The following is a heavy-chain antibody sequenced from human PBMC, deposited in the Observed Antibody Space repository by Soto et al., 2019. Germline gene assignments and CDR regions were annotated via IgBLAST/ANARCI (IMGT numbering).Heavy chain of an antibody. Sequence: GGSLRLSCAASGFTFSSYSMNWVRQAPGKGLEWVSSISSSSSYIYYADSVKGRFTISRDNAKNSLYLQMNSLRAEDTAVYYCAREFNRAWGLRDGGKVDYWGQGTLVTVSS. V-gene: IGHV3-21*01. CDR3: AREFNRAWGLRDGGKVDY. CDR2: ISSSSSYI. J-gene: IGHJ4*02. CDR1: GFTFSSYS. D-gene: IGHD4-17*01.